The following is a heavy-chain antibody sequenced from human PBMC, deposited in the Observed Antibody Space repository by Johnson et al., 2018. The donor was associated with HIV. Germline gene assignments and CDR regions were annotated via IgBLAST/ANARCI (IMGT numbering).Heavy chain of an antibody. D-gene: IGHD3-22*01. CDR1: GFTFSDYY. J-gene: IGHJ3*02. V-gene: IGHV3-11*04. CDR3: ARMGYYYDSATFHPFDI. Sequence: QMLLVESGGALVQRGGSPRLSCAASGFTFSDYYMSWIRQAPGKGLEWVSYISSSGSTIYYADSVKGRFTISRDNAKNSLYLQMNSLRAEDTAVYYCARMGYYYDSATFHPFDIWGQGTMVTVSS. CDR2: ISSSGSTI.